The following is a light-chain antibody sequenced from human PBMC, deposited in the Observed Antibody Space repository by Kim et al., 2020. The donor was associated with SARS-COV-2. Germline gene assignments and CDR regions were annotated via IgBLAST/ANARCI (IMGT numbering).Light chain of an antibody. V-gene: IGKV3-20*01. CDR1: QSVSSSY. J-gene: IGKJ5*01. Sequence: YPGERATLSCRASQSVSSSYLAWYQQKPGQAPRLLIYGTSSRATGITDRFSGSGSGTDFTLSISRLEPEDCAVYYCQQYGGSRITFGQGTRLEIK. CDR2: GTS. CDR3: QQYGGSRIT.